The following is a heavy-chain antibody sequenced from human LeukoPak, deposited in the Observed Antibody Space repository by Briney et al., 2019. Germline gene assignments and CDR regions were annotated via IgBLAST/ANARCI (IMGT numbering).Heavy chain of an antibody. Sequence: PGGSLRLSCAASGFTFSTYWMSWVRQAPGKGLEWVANIKQDVSEKYYVDSVKGRFTISRDNAKNSLYLQMNSLRAEDTAVYYCARDLLGWELHYFDYWGQGTLVTVSS. J-gene: IGHJ4*02. CDR2: IKQDVSEK. D-gene: IGHD1-26*01. CDR1: GFTFSTYW. V-gene: IGHV3-7*01. CDR3: ARDLLGWELHYFDY.